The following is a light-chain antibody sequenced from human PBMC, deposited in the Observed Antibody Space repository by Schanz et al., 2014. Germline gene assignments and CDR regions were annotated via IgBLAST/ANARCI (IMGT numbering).Light chain of an antibody. J-gene: IGKJ1*01. Sequence: EIVMTQSPATLSVSPGERATLSCRASQSVTSNIAWYQQIPGQAPRLLIYDASTRATGIPARFRGSGSGTDFTLTISSLEPEDFAVYYCQQRRSWPQTFGQGTKVEIK. CDR2: DAS. CDR1: QSVTSN. V-gene: IGKV3-11*01. CDR3: QQRRSWPQT.